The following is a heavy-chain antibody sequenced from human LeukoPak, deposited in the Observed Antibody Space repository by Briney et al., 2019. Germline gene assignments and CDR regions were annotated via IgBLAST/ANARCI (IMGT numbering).Heavy chain of an antibody. CDR1: GFTFSSYA. J-gene: IGHJ4*02. V-gene: IGHV3-23*01. CDR3: AKPSQDYYDSSGYYEVGPFGY. D-gene: IGHD3-22*01. Sequence: TGGSLRLSCAASGFTFSSYAMSWVRQARGKGLEWVSAISGSGGSTYYADSVKGRFTISRDNSKNTLYLQMNSLRAEDTAVYYCAKPSQDYYDSSGYYEVGPFGYWGQGTLVTVSS. CDR2: ISGSGGST.